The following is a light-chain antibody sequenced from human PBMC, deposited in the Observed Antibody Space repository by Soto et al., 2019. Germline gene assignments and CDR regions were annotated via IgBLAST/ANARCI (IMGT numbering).Light chain of an antibody. CDR3: AAWDDRLAGWV. CDR2: TND. V-gene: IGLV1-44*01. Sequence: QPVLTQPPSASGTPGQSVLLSCSGSSTNIGDNAVNWYWQLPGTAPKLLIYTNDQRPSGVPDRFSGSKSGTSASLAISGLQSEDEADYYCAAWDDRLAGWVFGEGTKVTVL. J-gene: IGLJ3*02. CDR1: STNIGDNA.